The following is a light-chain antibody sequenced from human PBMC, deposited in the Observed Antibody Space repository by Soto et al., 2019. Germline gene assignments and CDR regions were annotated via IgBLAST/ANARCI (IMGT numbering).Light chain of an antibody. Sequence: EIVLTQSPGTLSLSPGERATLSCRASQSVSSSYLAWYQQKPGQAPRLLIYGASSRATGIPDRFSGSGSGTEFTLTISRLEPEDFAVYYCQPYGSSPRTFGQGTKVEIK. V-gene: IGKV3-20*01. J-gene: IGKJ1*01. CDR2: GAS. CDR1: QSVSSSY. CDR3: QPYGSSPRT.